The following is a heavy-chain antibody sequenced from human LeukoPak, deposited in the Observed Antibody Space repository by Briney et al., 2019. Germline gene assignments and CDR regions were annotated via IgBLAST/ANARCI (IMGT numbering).Heavy chain of an antibody. CDR3: AREGTQYGDYDPDAFDI. D-gene: IGHD4-17*01. Sequence: KPGGSLRLSCAASGFTFSDYDMSWIRQAPGKGLEWVSYISGSSSYTNYADYVKGRFTISRDNAKKSLYLQMNSLRAEDTAVYYCAREGTQYGDYDPDAFDIWGQGTIVTVSS. CDR2: ISGSSSYT. CDR1: GFTFSDYD. J-gene: IGHJ3*02. V-gene: IGHV3-11*05.